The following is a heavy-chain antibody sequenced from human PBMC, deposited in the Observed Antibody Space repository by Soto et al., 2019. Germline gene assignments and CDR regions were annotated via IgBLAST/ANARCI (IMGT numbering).Heavy chain of an antibody. CDR1: GGSISSGGYY. CDR2: IYYSGST. J-gene: IGHJ5*02. V-gene: IGHV4-31*03. Sequence: QVQLQESGPGLVKPSQTLSLTCTVSGGSISSGGYYWIWIRQHPGKGLEWIGYIYYSGSTYYNPSLKSRVTISVDTSKNQFSLKLSSVTAADTAVYYCARGAHYSSPFRWFDPWGQGTLVTVSS. D-gene: IGHD6-13*01. CDR3: ARGAHYSSPFRWFDP.